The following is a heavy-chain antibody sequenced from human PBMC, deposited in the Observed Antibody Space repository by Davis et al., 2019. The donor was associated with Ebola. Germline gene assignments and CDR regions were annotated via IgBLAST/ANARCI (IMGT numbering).Heavy chain of an antibody. J-gene: IGHJ4*02. CDR1: GFTFSSYS. CDR3: AREEDYYDSSGGFDY. Sequence: PGGSLRLSCAASGFTFSSYSMNWVRQAPGKGLEWVSYISSSSSTIYYADSVKGRFTISRDNAKNSLYLQMNSLRAEDTAVYYCAREEDYYDSSGGFDYWGQGTLVTVSS. V-gene: IGHV3-48*04. CDR2: ISSSSSTI. D-gene: IGHD3-22*01.